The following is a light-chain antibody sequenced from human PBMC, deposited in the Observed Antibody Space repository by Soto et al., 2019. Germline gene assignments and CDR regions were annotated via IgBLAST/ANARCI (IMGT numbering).Light chain of an antibody. V-gene: IGKV3-20*01. CDR3: HRFIASPTSIT. CDR2: GAS. CDR1: QSVSSSD. J-gene: IGKJ4*01. Sequence: EIVLTQSPDTLSLPPGERASLSCRASQSVSSSDLAWYQHKPGQAPRLLIFGASNRASGFPDKFSGCESGTEFNLSFSRWGREDFVVYCCHRFIASPTSITFGGGTKVES.